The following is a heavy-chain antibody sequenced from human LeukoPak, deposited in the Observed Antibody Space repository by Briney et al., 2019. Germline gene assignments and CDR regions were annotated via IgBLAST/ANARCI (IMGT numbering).Heavy chain of an antibody. CDR3: ARVQSITMIVVVIRNAFDI. V-gene: IGHV4-34*01. J-gene: IGHJ3*02. Sequence: PSETLSLTCAVYGESFSGYYWSWIRQPPGKGLEWIGEINHSGSTNYNPSLKSRVTISVDTSKNQFSLKLSSVTAADTAVYYCARVQSITMIVVVIRNAFDIWGQGTMVTVSS. CDR2: INHSGST. D-gene: IGHD3-22*01. CDR1: GESFSGYY.